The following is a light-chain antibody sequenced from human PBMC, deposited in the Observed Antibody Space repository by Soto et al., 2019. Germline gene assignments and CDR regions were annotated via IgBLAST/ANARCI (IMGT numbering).Light chain of an antibody. J-gene: IGKJ2*01. CDR3: QQTFSTPYT. V-gene: IGKV1-39*01. CDR1: QTISTY. CDR2: AAS. Sequence: DIQMTQSPPSLSASVGDRVTITCRASQTISTYLNWYQQKPGKAPKLLIFAASSLESGVPSRVSGSGSGTDFTLTIGSLQPEDFAFYYCQQTFSTPYTFGQGPKLEIK.